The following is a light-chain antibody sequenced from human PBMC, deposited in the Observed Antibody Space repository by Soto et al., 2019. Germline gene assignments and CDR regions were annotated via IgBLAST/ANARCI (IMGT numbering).Light chain of an antibody. J-gene: IGKJ2*01. CDR2: GAS. CDR3: QHGYVAPYN. V-gene: IGKV1-39*01. CDR1: QTISTY. Sequence: DIQMTQSPSSLSASVGDRVTISCRASQTISTYLNWYQKKPGNAPKLLIFGASSLHSGVPSRFGGSGSGTDFTLTIRSLQPEDFATYFCQHGYVAPYNFGQGTKV.